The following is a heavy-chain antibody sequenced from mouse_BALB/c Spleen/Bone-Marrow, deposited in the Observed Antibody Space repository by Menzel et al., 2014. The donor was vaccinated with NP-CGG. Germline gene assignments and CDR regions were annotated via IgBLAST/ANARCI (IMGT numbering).Heavy chain of an antibody. V-gene: IGHV1-67*01. Sequence: VQLQQPGPEAGRPGVSVKTSCKGSGYTLTDYAMHWVKQSHAKCLEWIGVISTYNGNTNYSQKFKCKHTMTVDKSSSTAYMELARLTSEDCAIYYCASELRFTWYAMDYWGQGTSVTVSS. D-gene: IGHD2-12*01. CDR1: GYTLTDYA. J-gene: IGHJ4*01. CDR3: ASELRFTWYAMDY. CDR2: ISTYNGNT.